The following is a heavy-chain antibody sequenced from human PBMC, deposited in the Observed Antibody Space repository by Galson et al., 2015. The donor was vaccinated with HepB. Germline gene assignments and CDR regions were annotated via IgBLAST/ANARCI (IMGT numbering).Heavy chain of an antibody. J-gene: IGHJ2*01. D-gene: IGHD2/OR15-2a*01. V-gene: IGHV3-66*02. CDR3: ARGPMSVRYFDL. Sequence: SLRLSCAASGLTVSSNYMSWVRQAPGKGLEWVSVIYSGGSTYYADSVKGRFTISRDNSKNTLYLQMNSLRAEDTAVYYCARGPMSVRYFDLWGRGTLVTVSS. CDR2: IYSGGST. CDR1: GLTVSSNY.